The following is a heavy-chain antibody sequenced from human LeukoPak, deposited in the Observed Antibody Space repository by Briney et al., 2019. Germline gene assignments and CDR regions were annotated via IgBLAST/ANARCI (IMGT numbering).Heavy chain of an antibody. CDR2: ISNGGST. CDR1: GGSIRSDTSY. Sequence: LETLSLTCTVFGGSIRSDTSYWVWIRQPPGKGLEWIGTISNGGSTFYNPSLKSRVTISVDTSKNQLSLKLNSVTATDTSVYYCARHTSGTMYSYWGQGSLVTVSS. J-gene: IGHJ4*02. D-gene: IGHD1-7*01. CDR3: ARHTSGTMYSY. V-gene: IGHV4-39*01.